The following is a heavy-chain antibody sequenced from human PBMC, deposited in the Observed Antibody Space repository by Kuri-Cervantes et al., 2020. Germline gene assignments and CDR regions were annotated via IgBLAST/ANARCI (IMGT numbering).Heavy chain of an antibody. D-gene: IGHD3-16*01. CDR1: GVSVRSGDFY. CDR2: VFYSGTT. Sequence: ESLKISCTVSGVSVRSGDFYWGWIRQPPGKGLEWIGNVFYSGTTYYNPSLKSRVTISVNTSENQFSLNLRSVTAADTAIYYCARHGHFGDWFDPWGQGTLVTVSS. V-gene: IGHV4-39*01. CDR3: ARHGHFGDWFDP. J-gene: IGHJ5*02.